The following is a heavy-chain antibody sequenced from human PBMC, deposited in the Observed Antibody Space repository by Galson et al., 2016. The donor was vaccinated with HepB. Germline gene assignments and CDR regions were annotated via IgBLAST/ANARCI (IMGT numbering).Heavy chain of an antibody. CDR2: IASNRRTI. V-gene: IGHV3-48*02. CDR1: GFTFSDYS. CDR3: ARDGRRGYDMDV. J-gene: IGHJ6*01. Sequence: SLRLSCAASGFTFSDYSMNWVRQAPGKGLEWVSYIASNRRTIYYADSARGRFTISRDNAKNSLYLQMNCLRDEDTAVYYCARDGRRGYDMDVWGQGTTVTVSS.